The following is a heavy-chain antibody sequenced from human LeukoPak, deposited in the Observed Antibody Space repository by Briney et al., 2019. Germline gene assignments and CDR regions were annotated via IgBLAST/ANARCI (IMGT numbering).Heavy chain of an antibody. CDR3: ARGGGMATHGGFDY. V-gene: IGHV3-30*04. CDR2: ISYDGSNK. CDR1: GFTFSSYA. Sequence: PGGSLRLSCAASGFTFSSYAMHWVRQAPGKGLEWVAVISYDGSNKYYADSVKGRFTISRDNSKNTLYLQMNSLRAEDTAVYYCARGGGMATHGGFDYWGQGTLVTVSS. J-gene: IGHJ4*02. D-gene: IGHD5-24*01.